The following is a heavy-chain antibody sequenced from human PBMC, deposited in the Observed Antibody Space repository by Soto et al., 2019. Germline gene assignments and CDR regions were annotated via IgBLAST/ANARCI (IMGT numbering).Heavy chain of an antibody. D-gene: IGHD2-8*01. Sequence: PGGSLRLSCAASGFTFSSYAMSWVRQAPGKGLEWVSAISGSGGSTYYADSVKGRFTISRDNSKNTLYLQMNSLRAEDTAVYYCAKDPVLMVYGGWFDPWGQGTLVTVSS. CDR1: GFTFSSYA. J-gene: IGHJ5*02. V-gene: IGHV3-23*01. CDR3: AKDPVLMVYGGWFDP. CDR2: ISGSGGST.